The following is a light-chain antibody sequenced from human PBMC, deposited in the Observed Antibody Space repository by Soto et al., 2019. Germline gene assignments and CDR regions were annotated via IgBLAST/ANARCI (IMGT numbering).Light chain of an antibody. CDR3: PQYSGYSRS. CDR1: QSIRSW. Sequence: DIQMTQSPSTLSAAVGDRVTITCRASQSIRSWLAWYQQKPGKAPKLLIFNASCLESGVPSRFRGSRSGTQFLLTISSLQPDDGATCYCPQYSGYSRSFGTGTKVE. CDR2: NAS. V-gene: IGKV1-5*03. J-gene: IGKJ1*01.